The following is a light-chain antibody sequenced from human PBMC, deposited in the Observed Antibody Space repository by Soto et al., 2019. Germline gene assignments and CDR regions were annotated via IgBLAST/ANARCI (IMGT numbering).Light chain of an antibody. J-gene: IGKJ4*01. V-gene: IGKV1-12*01. CDR2: SVS. Sequence: DIQMTQSPSSVSASVGDRVTITCRVSQGVSGWLAWYQQKPGKAPKLLIYSVSSLQSGVPARFSGSGSGTDFALTISSLQPDDFATYYCQQANGFPVAFGGGTRVEIK. CDR3: QQANGFPVA. CDR1: QGVSGW.